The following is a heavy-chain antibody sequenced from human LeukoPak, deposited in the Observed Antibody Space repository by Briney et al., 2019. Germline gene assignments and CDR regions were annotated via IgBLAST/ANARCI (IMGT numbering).Heavy chain of an antibody. J-gene: IGHJ3*02. D-gene: IGHD3-3*01. CDR1: GFTFSDYY. CDR3: AKSLTIFGVVILGGLRPWYDAFDI. CDR2: ISSSGSTI. V-gene: IGHV3-11*01. Sequence: PGGSLRLSCAASGFTFSDYYMSWIRQAPGKGLEWVSYISSSGSTIYYADSVKGRFTTSRDNAKDSLYLQMNSLRAEDTAVYYCAKSLTIFGVVILGGLRPWYDAFDIWGQGTMVTVSS.